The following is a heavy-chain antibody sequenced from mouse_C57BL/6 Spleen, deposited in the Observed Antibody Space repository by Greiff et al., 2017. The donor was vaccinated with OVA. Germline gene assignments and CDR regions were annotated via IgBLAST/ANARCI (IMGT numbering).Heavy chain of an antibody. CDR1: GFTFSDYG. Sequence: EVMLVESGGGLVKPGGSLKLSCAASGFTFSDYGMHWVRQAPEKGLEWVAYISSGSSTIYYADTVKGRFTISRDNAKNTLFLQMNSLRSEDTAMYYCARGRPNYAMDYWGQGTSVTVSS. J-gene: IGHJ4*01. D-gene: IGHD1-2*01. V-gene: IGHV5-17*01. CDR2: ISSGSSTI. CDR3: ARGRPNYAMDY.